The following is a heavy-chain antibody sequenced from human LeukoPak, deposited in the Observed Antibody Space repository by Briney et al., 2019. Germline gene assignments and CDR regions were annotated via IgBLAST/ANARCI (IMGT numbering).Heavy chain of an antibody. Sequence: PSETLSLTCAVYGGSFSGYYWSWIRQPPGKGPEWIGEINHSGSTNYNPSLKSRVTISVDTSKNQFSLKLSSVTAADTAVYYRARNHLGDFDYWGQGTLVTVSS. CDR1: GGSFSGYY. CDR3: ARNHLGDFDY. J-gene: IGHJ4*02. V-gene: IGHV4-34*01. CDR2: INHSGST.